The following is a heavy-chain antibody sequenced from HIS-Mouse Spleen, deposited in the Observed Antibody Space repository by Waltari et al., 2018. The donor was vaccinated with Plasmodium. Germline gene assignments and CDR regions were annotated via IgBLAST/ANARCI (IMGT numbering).Heavy chain of an antibody. Sequence: QVTLRESGPALVKPTQTLTLTCTFSGFSLSTSGMCVSWIRQPPGKALEWLARIDWDDDKYYSTSQKNRLTSSKDTSKNQVVLTMTNMDPVDTATYYCARTTYSSSSAKYYYYGMDVWGQGTTVTVSS. D-gene: IGHD6-6*01. J-gene: IGHJ6*02. CDR1: GFSLSTSGMC. V-gene: IGHV2-70*15. CDR3: ARTTYSSSSAKYYYYGMDV. CDR2: IDWDDDK.